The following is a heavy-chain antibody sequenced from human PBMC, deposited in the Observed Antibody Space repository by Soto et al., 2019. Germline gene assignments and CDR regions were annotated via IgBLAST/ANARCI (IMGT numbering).Heavy chain of an antibody. Sequence: SETLSLSCTVSGCSISSCDYHWSCLRQAPGKGMDCIGAVDYSGSTYYNPTLKSRITISVDTSKNQFALKLTSVTAADTAVYYCARDHRAPSAGGMDVWGQGTTVTVSS. CDR2: VDYSGST. CDR1: GCSISSCDYH. J-gene: IGHJ6*02. CDR3: ARDHRAPSAGGMDV. D-gene: IGHD2-15*01. V-gene: IGHV4-30-4*01.